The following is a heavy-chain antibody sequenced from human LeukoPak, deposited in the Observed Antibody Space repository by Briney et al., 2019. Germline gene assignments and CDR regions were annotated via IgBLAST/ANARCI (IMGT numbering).Heavy chain of an antibody. D-gene: IGHD2-2*01. Sequence: GGSLRLSCAASGFTFSSYSMNWVRQAPGKGLMWVSLISTDGKSTRYAESVKGRFTISRDNAKNALYLQMDILRVEDTALYFCVRDYQFIQEVWGQGTTVTVSS. J-gene: IGHJ6*02. CDR1: GFTFSSYS. CDR3: VRDYQFIQEV. CDR2: ISTDGKST. V-gene: IGHV3-74*01.